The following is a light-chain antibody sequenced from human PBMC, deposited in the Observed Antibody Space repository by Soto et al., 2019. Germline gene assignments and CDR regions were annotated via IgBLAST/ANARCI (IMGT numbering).Light chain of an antibody. CDR1: SSNIGNNF. CDR2: DNN. Sequence: QSVLTQPPSVSAAPGQKVIISCSGSSSNIGNNFLSWYQQLPGTAPKLLIYDNNKRPSGIPDRFSGSKSGTSATLGITGLQTGDEADYYCGTWDSSLSAVVFGGGTKVTVL. V-gene: IGLV1-51*01. CDR3: GTWDSSLSAVV. J-gene: IGLJ2*01.